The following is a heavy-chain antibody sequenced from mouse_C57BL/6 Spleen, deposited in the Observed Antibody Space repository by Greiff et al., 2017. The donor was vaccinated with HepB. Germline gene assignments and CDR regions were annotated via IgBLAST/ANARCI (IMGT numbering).Heavy chain of an antibody. V-gene: IGHV5-6*01. D-gene: IGHD2-1*01. CDR1: GFTFSSYG. CDR3: ARGNYYGNYGYAMDY. CDR2: ISSGGSYT. Sequence: VQLVESGGDLVKPGGSLKLSCAASGFTFSSYGMSWVRQTPDKRLEWVATISSGGSYTYYPDSVKGRFTISRDNAKNTLYLQMSSLKSEDTAMYYCARGNYYGNYGYAMDYWGQGTSVTVSS. J-gene: IGHJ4*01.